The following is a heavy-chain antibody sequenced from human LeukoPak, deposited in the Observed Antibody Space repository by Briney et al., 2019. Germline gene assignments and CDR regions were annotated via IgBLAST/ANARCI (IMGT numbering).Heavy chain of an antibody. CDR2: INPNSGGT. Sequence: GASVKVSCKASVYTLTDYYMHWVRQAPGQGLEWRGGINPNSGGTQYAQKFQGWVTMTRDTSISTAYMELSRLRSDDTAVYYCARASIAAVEVYYFDYWGHGTMVTVSS. J-gene: IGHJ4*01. CDR3: ARASIAAVEVYYFDY. V-gene: IGHV1-2*04. D-gene: IGHD6-6*01. CDR1: VYTLTDYY.